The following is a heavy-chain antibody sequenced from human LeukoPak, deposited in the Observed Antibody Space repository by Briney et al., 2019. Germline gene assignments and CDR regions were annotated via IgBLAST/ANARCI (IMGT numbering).Heavy chain of an antibody. D-gene: IGHD2-15*01. CDR1: GGSISSSSYY. V-gene: IGHV4-39*01. CDR3: ASYGGSFFDY. Sequence: SETLSLTCTVSGGSISSSSYYWGWIRQPPGKGLEWIGSIYYSGSTYYNPSLKSRVTISVDTSENQFSLKLSSVTAADTAVYYCASYGGSFFDYWGQGTLVTVSS. J-gene: IGHJ4*02. CDR2: IYYSGST.